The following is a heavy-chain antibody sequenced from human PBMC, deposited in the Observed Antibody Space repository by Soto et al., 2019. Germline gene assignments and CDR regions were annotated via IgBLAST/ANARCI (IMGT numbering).Heavy chain of an antibody. J-gene: IGHJ6*03. CDR3: AKVLSGLLSEMDV. Sequence: RESLRLSCAASGFTFSTYSMNWVRQAPGKGLEWVSYISSGSSTIYYADSVKGRFTISRDNAKNSLYLQMNSLRAEDTAVYYCAKVLSGLLSEMDVWGKVVTVTVSS. D-gene: IGHD3-22*01. CDR1: GFTFSTYS. V-gene: IGHV3-48*01. CDR2: ISSGSSTI.